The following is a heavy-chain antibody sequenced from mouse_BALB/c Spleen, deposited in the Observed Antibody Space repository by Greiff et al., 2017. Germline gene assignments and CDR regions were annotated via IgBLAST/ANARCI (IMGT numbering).Heavy chain of an antibody. J-gene: IGHJ3*01. D-gene: IGHD1-1*01. V-gene: IGHV5-17*02. CDR2: ISSGSSTI. CDR1: GFTFSSFG. CDR3: ARTSCELNLAY. Sequence: DVMLVESGGGLVQPGGSRKLSCAASGFTFSSFGMHWVRQAPVKGLEWVAYISSGSSTIYYADTVKGRFTISRDNTKNTLFLQMTSLRSEDTAMYYCARTSCELNLAYWGQGTVVTVAA.